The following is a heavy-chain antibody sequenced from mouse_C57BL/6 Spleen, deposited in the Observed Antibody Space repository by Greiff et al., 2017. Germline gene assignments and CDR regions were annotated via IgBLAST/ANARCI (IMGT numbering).Heavy chain of an antibody. V-gene: IGHV5-17*01. Sequence: EVQLVESGGGLVKPGGSLKLSCAASGFTFSDYGMHWVRQAPEKGLEWVPYISSGSSTIYYADTVKGRFTISRDNAKNTLFLQMTSLRSEDTAMYYCARDYGSRRDYFDYWGQGTTLTVSS. CDR1: GFTFSDYG. D-gene: IGHD1-1*01. J-gene: IGHJ2*01. CDR2: ISSGSSTI. CDR3: ARDYGSRRDYFDY.